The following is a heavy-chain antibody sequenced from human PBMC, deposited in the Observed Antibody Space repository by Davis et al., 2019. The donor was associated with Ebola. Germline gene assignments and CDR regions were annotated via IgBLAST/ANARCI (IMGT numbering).Heavy chain of an antibody. J-gene: IGHJ6*02. CDR3: ARDPSRSYYYYGMDV. Sequence: GESLKISCAASGFTFSSYAMSWVRQAPGKGLEWVSAISGSGGSTYYADSVKGRFTISRDNSKNTLYLQMNSLRAEDTAVYYCARDPSRSYYYYGMDVWGQGTTVTVSS. CDR1: GFTFSSYA. CDR2: ISGSGGST. V-gene: IGHV3-23*01.